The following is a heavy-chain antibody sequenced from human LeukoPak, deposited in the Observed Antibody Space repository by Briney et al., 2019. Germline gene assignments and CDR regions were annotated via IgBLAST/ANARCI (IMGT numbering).Heavy chain of an antibody. CDR2: IRYDGSNK. V-gene: IGHV3-30*02. CDR1: GFTFSSYG. D-gene: IGHD5-12*01. CDR3: AKGGGYEAQYYYYLDV. J-gene: IGHJ6*03. Sequence: GGSLRLSCAASGFTFSSYGMHWVRQAPGKGLEWVAFIRYDGSNKYYADSVKGRFTVSRDNSKNTLYLQMKSLRAEDTAVYYCAKGGGYEAQYYYYLDVWGKGTTVTISS.